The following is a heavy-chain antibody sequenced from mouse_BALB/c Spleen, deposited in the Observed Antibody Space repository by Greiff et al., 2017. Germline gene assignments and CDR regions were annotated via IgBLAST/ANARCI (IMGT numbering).Heavy chain of an antibody. CDR1: GYTFTSYT. Sequence: VQLQQSGAELARPGASVKMSCKASGYTFTSYTMHWVKQRPGQGLEWIGYINPSSGYTNYNQKFKDKATLTADKSSSTAYMQLSSLTSEDSAVYYCAFITTGVPLGFDVWGAGTTVTVSS. V-gene: IGHV1-4*01. CDR3: AFITTGVPLGFDV. CDR2: INPSSGYT. J-gene: IGHJ1*01. D-gene: IGHD1-1*01.